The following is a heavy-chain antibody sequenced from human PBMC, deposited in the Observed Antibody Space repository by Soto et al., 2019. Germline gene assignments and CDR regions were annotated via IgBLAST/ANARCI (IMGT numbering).Heavy chain of an antibody. CDR3: ARDSPGGGYYYGMDV. D-gene: IGHD3-16*01. V-gene: IGHV1-69*01. CDR2: IVPVLGTS. J-gene: IGHJ6*02. Sequence: QGQLEQSWAEVRKPRSSVKVSCKASGGSFSSYAISWARQAPGQGLAWMGGIVPVLGTSHSAQKFQGRVTFSTDDSTTTAYMELSSLRSEDTAVYYCARDSPGGGYYYGMDVWGQGTKVTVSS. CDR1: GGSFSSYA.